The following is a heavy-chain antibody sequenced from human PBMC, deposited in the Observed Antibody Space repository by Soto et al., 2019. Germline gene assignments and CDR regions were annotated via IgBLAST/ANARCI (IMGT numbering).Heavy chain of an antibody. D-gene: IGHD2-21*01. CDR3: AGPGLHCGGECYYFQR. Sequence: SETLSLTCAGYGGSFSGYDCSWVRQPPWKGLEWIGEINLSGSTNYNPSLKSRVTISLDTSKNHFSLELSPVTAADTAVYYCAGPGLHCGGECYYFQRCGQGNLVAFSS. CDR1: GGSFSGYD. CDR2: INLSGST. V-gene: IGHV4-34*01. J-gene: IGHJ1*01.